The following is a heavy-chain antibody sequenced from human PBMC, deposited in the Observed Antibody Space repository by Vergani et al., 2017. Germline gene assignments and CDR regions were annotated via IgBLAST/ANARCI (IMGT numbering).Heavy chain of an antibody. D-gene: IGHD3-3*01. V-gene: IGHV4-31*01. Sequence: QVQLQESGPGLVKPSQTLSLTCTVSGGSISSGGYYWSWIRQHPGKGLEWIGDIYYSGSTYYNPSLKSLVTISVDTSKNQFSLKLSSVTAADTAVYYCARGAPSITIFGVVRGAFDIWGQGTMVTVSS. J-gene: IGHJ3*02. CDR2: IYYSGST. CDR3: ARGAPSITIFGVVRGAFDI. CDR1: GGSISSGGYY.